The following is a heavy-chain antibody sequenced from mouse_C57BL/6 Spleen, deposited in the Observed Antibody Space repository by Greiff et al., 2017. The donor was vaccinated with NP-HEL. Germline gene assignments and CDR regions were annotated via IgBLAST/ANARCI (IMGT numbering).Heavy chain of an antibody. CDR2: ISSGGSYT. J-gene: IGHJ3*01. D-gene: IGHD2-4*01. Sequence: EVKLVESGGDLVKPGGSLKLSCAASGFTFSSYGMSWVRQTPDKRLEWVATISSGGSYTYYPDSVKGRFTISRDNAKNTLYLQMSSLKSEDTAMYYCARERTYDYDGFAYWGQGTLVTVSA. CDR1: GFTFSSYG. CDR3: ARERTYDYDGFAY. V-gene: IGHV5-6*01.